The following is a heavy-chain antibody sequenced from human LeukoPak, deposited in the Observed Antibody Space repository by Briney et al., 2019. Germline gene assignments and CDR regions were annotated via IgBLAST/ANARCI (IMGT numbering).Heavy chain of an antibody. Sequence: PGGSLRLSCAASGFTVSNAWMNWVRQAPGKGLEWVGRIKSKTDGGTTDYAAPVKGRFTISRDDSKNTLYLQMNSLQTEDTAVYYCTTVGPVLLWFGELLYGGYWGQGTLVTVSS. D-gene: IGHD3-10*01. CDR2: IKSKTDGGTT. CDR1: GFTVSNAW. J-gene: IGHJ4*02. V-gene: IGHV3-15*07. CDR3: TTVGPVLLWFGELLYGGY.